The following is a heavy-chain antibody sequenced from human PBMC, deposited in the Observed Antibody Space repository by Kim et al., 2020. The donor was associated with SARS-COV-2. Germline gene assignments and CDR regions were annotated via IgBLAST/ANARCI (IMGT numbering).Heavy chain of an antibody. J-gene: IGHJ4*02. CDR3: ARAPLSYGYYSFDY. CDR1: GYTFTGYY. Sequence: ASVKVSCKASGYTFTGYYMHWVRQAPGQGLEWMGWINPNSGGTNYAQKFQGWVTMTRDTSISTAYMELSRLRSDDTAVYYCARAPLSYGYYSFDYWGQGTLVTVSS. CDR2: INPNSGGT. V-gene: IGHV1-2*04. D-gene: IGHD5-18*01.